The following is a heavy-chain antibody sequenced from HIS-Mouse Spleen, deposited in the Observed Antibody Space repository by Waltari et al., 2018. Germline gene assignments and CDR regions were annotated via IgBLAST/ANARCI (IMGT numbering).Heavy chain of an antibody. Sequence: QVQLQQWGAGLLKPSETLSLTCAVYGGSFSGYYWSWIRQPPGKGLEWIGEINHSGRTNYNPCLKSRVTISVDTSKNQFSLKLSSVTAADTAVYYCAKGEDDSSGYELGYWGQGTLVTVSS. CDR1: GGSFSGYY. D-gene: IGHD3-22*01. V-gene: IGHV4-34*01. CDR3: AKGEDDSSGYELGY. CDR2: INHSGRT. J-gene: IGHJ4*02.